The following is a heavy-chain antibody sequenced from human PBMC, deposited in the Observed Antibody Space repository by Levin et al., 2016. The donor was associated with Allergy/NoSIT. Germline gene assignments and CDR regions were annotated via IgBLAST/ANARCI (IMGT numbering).Heavy chain of an antibody. D-gene: IGHD6-19*01. J-gene: IGHJ6*02. Sequence: VRQAPGKGLEWVAVISYDGSNKYHADSVKGRFTISRDNSKNTLYLQMNSLRAEDTAVYYCARSDSSGWLNMDVWGQGTTVTVSS. CDR3: ARSDSSGWLNMDV. V-gene: IGHV3-30*04. CDR2: ISYDGSNK.